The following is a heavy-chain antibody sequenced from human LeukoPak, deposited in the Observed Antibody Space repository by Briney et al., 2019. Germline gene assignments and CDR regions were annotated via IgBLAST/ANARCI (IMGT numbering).Heavy chain of an antibody. Sequence: ASVKVSCKASGYTFTSYYMHWVRQAPGQGLEWMGIINPSGGSTSYAQKFQGRVTMTRDTSTSTVYMELSSLRSEDTAVYYCAWRSTSFFYYYGMDVWGQGTTVTVSS. J-gene: IGHJ6*02. CDR2: INPSGGST. V-gene: IGHV1-46*03. D-gene: IGHD2-2*01. CDR3: AWRSTSFFYYYGMDV. CDR1: GYTFTSYY.